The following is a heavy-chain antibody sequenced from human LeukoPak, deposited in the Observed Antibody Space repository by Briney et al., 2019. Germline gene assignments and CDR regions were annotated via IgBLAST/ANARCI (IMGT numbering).Heavy chain of an antibody. V-gene: IGHV4-34*01. D-gene: IGHD3-22*01. CDR2: INHSGST. CDR3: ARGVTTDYYDSSGYYYIFDY. J-gene: IGHJ4*02. CDR1: GGSFSGYY. Sequence: PSETLSLTCAVYGGSFSGYYWSWIRQPPGKGLEWIGEINHSGSTNYNPSLKSRVTISVDTSKNQFSLKLSSVTAADTAVYYCARGVTTDYYDSSGYYYIFDYWGQGTLVTVSS.